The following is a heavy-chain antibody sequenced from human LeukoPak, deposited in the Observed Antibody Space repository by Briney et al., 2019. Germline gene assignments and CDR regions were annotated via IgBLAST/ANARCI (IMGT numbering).Heavy chain of an antibody. CDR1: GFTFSAYV. Sequence: PGGSLRPSCAASGFTFSAYVMHWVRQAPGKGLECVAVISTDGNEKYYADSVKGRFSISRDNSKNTLYLQMSSLRTEDTAVYYCVRDGGYTGGWTYGAGDYWGQGNLVTVSS. D-gene: IGHD2-8*02. J-gene: IGHJ4*01. CDR2: ISTDGNEK. V-gene: IGHV3-30*04. CDR3: VRDGGYTGGWTYGAGDY.